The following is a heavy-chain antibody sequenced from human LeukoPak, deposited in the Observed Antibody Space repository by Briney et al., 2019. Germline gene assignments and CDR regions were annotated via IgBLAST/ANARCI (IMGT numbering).Heavy chain of an antibody. CDR2: INHSGST. CDR3: ARGQHYYVSSGMDV. D-gene: IGHD3-10*02. J-gene: IGHJ6*02. V-gene: IGHV4-34*01. Sequence: SETLSLTCAVSGGSFSGYYWSWIRQPPRKGLEWIGEINHSGSTTYNPSLKSRVTISVYTSKNQFSLKLSSVTAADTAVYYCARGQHYYVSSGMDVWGQGTTVTVSS. CDR1: GGSFSGYY.